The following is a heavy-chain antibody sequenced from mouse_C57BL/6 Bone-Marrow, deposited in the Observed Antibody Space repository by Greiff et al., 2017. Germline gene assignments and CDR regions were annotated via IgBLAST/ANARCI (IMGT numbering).Heavy chain of an antibody. CDR1: GFSLSTSGMG. V-gene: IGHV8-12*01. CDR3: AGNSNGSETWYLEA. Sequence: QVTLKVSGPGILQSSQTLSLTCSFSGFSLSTSGMGVSWIRQPSGKGLEWLAHIYWDDAKRYNPSLKSRLTISKDTSRNQAFLKITSVDTADSATYYGAGNSNGSETWYLEAWGTGTTVTASS. J-gene: IGHJ1*03. D-gene: IGHD1-1*01. CDR2: IYWDDAK.